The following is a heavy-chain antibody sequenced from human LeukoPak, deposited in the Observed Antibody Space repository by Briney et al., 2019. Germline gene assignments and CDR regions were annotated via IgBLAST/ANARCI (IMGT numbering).Heavy chain of an antibody. Sequence: PGGSLRLSCAASGFTFSDYSRSWIRQAPGKGLEWVSYISGSSSYTNYADSVKGRFTLSRDDAKNSLYLQMNSLRAEDTAVYYCARRRYLSSSCHIDYWGQGSLVTVSS. CDR2: ISGSSSYT. CDR3: ARRRYLSSSCHIDY. CDR1: GFTFSDYS. V-gene: IGHV3-11*03. J-gene: IGHJ4*02. D-gene: IGHD6-13*01.